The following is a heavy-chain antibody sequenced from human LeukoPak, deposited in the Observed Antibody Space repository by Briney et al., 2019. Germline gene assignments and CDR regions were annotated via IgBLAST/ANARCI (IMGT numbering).Heavy chain of an antibody. CDR2: IIPIFGTA. V-gene: IGHV1-69*13. J-gene: IGHJ5*02. CDR3: ARDASSGYTP. CDR1: GGTFSSYA. D-gene: IGHD3-22*01. Sequence: GASVKVSCKASGGTFSSYAISWVRQAPGQGLEWMGGIIPIFGTANYAQKFQGRVTITADESTSTAYMELSSLRSEDTAVYYCARDASSGYTPWGQGTLVTVFS.